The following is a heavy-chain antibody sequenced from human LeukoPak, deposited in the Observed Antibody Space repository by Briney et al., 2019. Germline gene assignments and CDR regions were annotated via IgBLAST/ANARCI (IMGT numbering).Heavy chain of an antibody. D-gene: IGHD3-3*01. CDR1: GYSISSGYY. CDR3: ATAYYDFWSGYLEFFDY. J-gene: IGHJ4*02. Sequence: KPSETLSLXCAVSGYSISSGYYWGWIRQPPGKGLEWIGSIYHSGSTYYNPSLKSRVTISVDTSKNQFSLKLSSVTAADTAVYYCATAYYDFWSGYLEFFDYWGQGTLVTVSS. CDR2: IYHSGST. V-gene: IGHV4-38-2*01.